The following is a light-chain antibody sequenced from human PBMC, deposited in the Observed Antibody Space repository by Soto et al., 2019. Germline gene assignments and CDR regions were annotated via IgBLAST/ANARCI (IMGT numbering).Light chain of an antibody. V-gene: IGLV1-51*02. Sequence: QSVLTQPPSVSAAPGQKVTISCSGSSSNIGITSVSWYQQLPEAAPKLLIYENDKRPSGIPDRCSGSKSGTSATLGITGLQTGDEADYYCGTWDSSLSADVFGTGTKVTVL. CDR3: GTWDSSLSADV. CDR2: END. J-gene: IGLJ1*01. CDR1: SSNIGITS.